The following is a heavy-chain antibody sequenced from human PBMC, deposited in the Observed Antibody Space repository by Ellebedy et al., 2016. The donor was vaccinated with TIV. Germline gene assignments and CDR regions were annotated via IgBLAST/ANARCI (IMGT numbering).Heavy chain of an antibody. J-gene: IGHJ6*02. CDR1: GFTFSSYS. CDR2: ISSSSSTI. V-gene: IGHV3-48*01. CDR3: ARDDDDLSTGRNAMDV. D-gene: IGHD3-9*01. Sequence: GESLKISCAASGFTFSSYSMNWVRQAPGKGLELVSYISSSSSTIYYADSVKGRFTLSRDNAKNSLYLQMNSLRAEDTDVYYCARDDDDLSTGRNAMDVWGQGTTVTVSS.